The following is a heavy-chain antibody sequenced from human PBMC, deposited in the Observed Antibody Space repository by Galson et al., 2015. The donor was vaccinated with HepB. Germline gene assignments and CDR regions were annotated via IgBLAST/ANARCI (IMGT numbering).Heavy chain of an antibody. CDR2: FDPEDGET. D-gene: IGHD3-22*01. J-gene: IGHJ4*02. CDR3: ATVPVDSSGYYKSLFDY. Sequence: SVKVSCKVSGYTLIELSMHWVRQAPGKGLEWMGGFDPEDGETIYAQKFQGRVTMTEDTSTDTAYMELSSLRSEDTAVYYCATVPVDSSGYYKSLFDYWGQGTLVTVSS. CDR1: GYTLIELS. V-gene: IGHV1-24*01.